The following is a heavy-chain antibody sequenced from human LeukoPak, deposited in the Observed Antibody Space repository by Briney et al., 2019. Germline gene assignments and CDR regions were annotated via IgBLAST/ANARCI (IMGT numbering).Heavy chain of an antibody. V-gene: IGHV3-23*01. CDR3: AKDDAWLQYNY. Sequence: GGSLRLSCAASGFTFSSHGMNWVRQAPGKGLEWVSGISGSGDTTYYADSVKGRFTISRDNSKNTLYLQMNSLRVEDTAVFYCAKDDAWLQYNYWGQGTLVTVSS. J-gene: IGHJ4*02. CDR1: GFTFSSHG. D-gene: IGHD5-24*01. CDR2: ISGSGDTT.